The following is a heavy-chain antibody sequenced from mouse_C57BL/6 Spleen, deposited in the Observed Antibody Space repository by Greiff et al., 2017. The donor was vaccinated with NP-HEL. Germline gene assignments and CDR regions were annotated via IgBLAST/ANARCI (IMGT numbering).Heavy chain of an antibody. J-gene: IGHJ4*01. V-gene: IGHV1-69*01. CDR1: GYTFTSYW. CDR2: IDPSDSYT. Sequence: QVQLQQPGAELVMPGASVKLSCKASGYTFTSYWMHWVKQRPGQGLEWIGEIDPSDSYTNYNQKFKGKSTLTVDKSSSTAYMQLSSLTSEDSAVYYCARTAYSNYYDAMDYWGQGTAVTVSS. CDR3: ARTAYSNYYDAMDY. D-gene: IGHD2-5*01.